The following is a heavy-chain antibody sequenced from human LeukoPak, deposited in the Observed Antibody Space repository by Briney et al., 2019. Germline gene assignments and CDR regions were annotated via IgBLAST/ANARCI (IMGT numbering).Heavy chain of an antibody. J-gene: IGHJ4*02. CDR2: IKQDGSEK. Sequence: GGSLRLSCAASGFTFSSFWMRWVRQAPGKGLELVANIKQDGSEKYYVDSVQGRFAISRDNAKNSLYLQMNSLRVEDTAVYYCARRIVGPSSGGDYWGQGTPVTVSA. V-gene: IGHV3-7*01. CDR1: GFTFSSFW. D-gene: IGHD1-26*01. CDR3: ARRIVGPSSGGDY.